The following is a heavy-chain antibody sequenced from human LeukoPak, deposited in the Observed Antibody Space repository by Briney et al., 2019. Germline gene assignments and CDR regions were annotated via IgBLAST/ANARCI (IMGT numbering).Heavy chain of an antibody. D-gene: IGHD6-6*01. CDR1: GGSVSSGSYY. Sequence: SETLSLTCTVSGGSVSSGSYYWSWIRQPPGKGLEWIGDIYYSGSTNYNPSLKSRVTISVDTSKNQFSLKLSSVTAADTAVYYCARVRTAARYYYYYFGMDVWGQGTTVTVSS. V-gene: IGHV4-61*01. CDR2: IYYSGST. J-gene: IGHJ6*02. CDR3: ARVRTAARYYYYYFGMDV.